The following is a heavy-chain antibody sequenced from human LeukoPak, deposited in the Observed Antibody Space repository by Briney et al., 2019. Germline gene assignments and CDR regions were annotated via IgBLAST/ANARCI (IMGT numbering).Heavy chain of an antibody. CDR3: ARHDYDFWSGSMYYFDY. CDR2: IYYSGST. Sequence: SQTLSLTCTVSGGSISSSRYYWGWIRQPPGKGLEWIGRIYYSGSTYYNPSLKSRVTISVDTSKNQFSLKLSSVTAADTAVYYCARHDYDFWSGSMYYFDYWGQGTLVTVSS. V-gene: IGHV4-39*01. D-gene: IGHD3-3*01. CDR1: GGSISSSRYY. J-gene: IGHJ4*02.